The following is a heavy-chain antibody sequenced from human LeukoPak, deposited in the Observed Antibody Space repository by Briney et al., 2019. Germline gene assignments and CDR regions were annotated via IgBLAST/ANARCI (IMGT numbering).Heavy chain of an antibody. CDR3: AKELAVADMFDY. D-gene: IGHD6-19*01. CDR2: TSYDGSKY. CDR1: GFTFSSYW. V-gene: IGHV3-30*18. Sequence: GGSLRLSCAASGFTFSSYWMYWVRQAPGKGLEWVAVTSYDGSKYYYADSVKGRFTISRDNSKNTLYLQLNNVRAEDTAVYYCAKELAVADMFDYWGQGTLVTVSS. J-gene: IGHJ4*02.